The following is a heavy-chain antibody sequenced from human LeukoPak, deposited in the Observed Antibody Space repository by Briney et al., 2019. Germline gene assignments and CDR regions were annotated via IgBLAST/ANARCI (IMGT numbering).Heavy chain of an antibody. D-gene: IGHD3-22*01. CDR1: GGSISSSSYY. V-gene: IGHV4-39*07. J-gene: IGHJ4*02. Sequence: SETLSLTCTVSGGSISSSSYYWGWIRQPPGKGLEWIGSIYYSGSTYYNPSLKGRVTISVDTSKNQFSLKLSSVTAADTAVYYCARANYYDSSGYQHWGQGTLVTVSS. CDR2: IYYSGST. CDR3: ARANYYDSSGYQH.